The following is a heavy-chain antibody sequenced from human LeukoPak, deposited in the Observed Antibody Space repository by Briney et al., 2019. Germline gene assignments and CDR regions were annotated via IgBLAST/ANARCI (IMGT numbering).Heavy chain of an antibody. D-gene: IGHD6-13*01. CDR3: ARGTAASAGIDY. V-gene: IGHV3-74*01. CDR2: INTDGSAT. CDR1: GFNFSSYW. J-gene: IGHJ4*02. Sequence: GGSLRLSCAVSGFNFSSYWINWVSQAPGKGLVWVSLINTDGSATTYGDSAKGRFTVSRDNDKNTLFLDMNSLRVEDTAVYYCARGTAASAGIDYWGQGTLVTVSS.